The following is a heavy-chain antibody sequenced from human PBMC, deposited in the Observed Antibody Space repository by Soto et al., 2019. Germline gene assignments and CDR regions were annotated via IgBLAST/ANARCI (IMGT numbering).Heavy chain of an antibody. CDR3: AKGHGGLRYFGFFDY. J-gene: IGHJ4*02. Sequence: GGSLRLSCAASGFTFSSYAMSWVRQAPGKGLEWVSAISGSGGSTYYADSVKGRLTISRDNSKNTLYLQMNSLRAEDTAVYYCAKGHGGLRYFGFFDYWGQGTLVTVSS. CDR1: GFTFSSYA. CDR2: ISGSGGST. V-gene: IGHV3-23*01. D-gene: IGHD3-9*01.